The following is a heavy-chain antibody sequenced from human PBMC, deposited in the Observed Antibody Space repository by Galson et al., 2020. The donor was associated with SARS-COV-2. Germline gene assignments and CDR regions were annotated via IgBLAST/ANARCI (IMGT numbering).Heavy chain of an antibody. CDR3: ARAGRTSFGVVIQFDP. J-gene: IGHJ5*02. CDR2: IDYRGST. Sequence: SEPLSITGTVSGSSIRSGGSYWSWIRQHPGKGREWIGYIDYRGSTNYNPSLKSRVTISVDTSTNQFSLKLSSVTAADTAVYYCARAGRTSFGVVIQFDPWGQGTLVTVSS. V-gene: IGHV4-31*03. CDR1: GSSIRSGGSY. D-gene: IGHD3-3*01.